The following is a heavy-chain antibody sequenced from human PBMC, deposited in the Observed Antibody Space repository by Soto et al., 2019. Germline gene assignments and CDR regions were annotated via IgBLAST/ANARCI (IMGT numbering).Heavy chain of an antibody. J-gene: IGHJ3*02. V-gene: IGHV4-34*01. CDR3: ARGGSSDWQVPFDI. CDR2: INHTGRS. CDR1: REYFSTYF. Sequence: SETLSLTCAVSREYFSTYFWHWIRQSPGKGLEWIGEINHTGRSNYNPSLRSRVTMSIDMSRNQFSLKLTSVTAADTAVYYCARGGSSDWQVPFDIWGQGTMVTVSS. D-gene: IGHD6-19*01.